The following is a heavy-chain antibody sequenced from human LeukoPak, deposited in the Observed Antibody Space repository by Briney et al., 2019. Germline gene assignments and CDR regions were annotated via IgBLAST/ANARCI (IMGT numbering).Heavy chain of an antibody. J-gene: IGHJ5*02. CDR2: IIPIFGTA. Sequence: SVKVSCKASGGTFSSYAISWVRQAPGQGLEWMGGIIPIFGTANYAQKFQGRVTITADESTSTAYMELRSLRSDDTAVYYCARDSSGVTPTWFDPWGQGTLVTVSS. D-gene: IGHD3-22*01. CDR3: ARDSSGVTPTWFDP. CDR1: GGTFSSYA. V-gene: IGHV1-69*13.